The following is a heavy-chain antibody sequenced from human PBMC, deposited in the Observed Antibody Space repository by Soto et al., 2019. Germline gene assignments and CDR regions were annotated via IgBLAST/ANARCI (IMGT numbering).Heavy chain of an antibody. CDR3: AKEDDAWTNGHFNV. Sequence: EVQLLESGGGLVQPGGSLRLSCAASGFTFSGYDMSWVRQAPGKGLEWVSGIDVGGGSAYYADSVKGRFTIYRDNSKNTLHLQLNSLRSEDTAIYYCAKEDDAWTNGHFNVWGQGTVVTVSS. V-gene: IGHV3-23*01. D-gene: IGHD3-3*01. CDR1: GFTFSGYD. CDR2: IDVGGGSA. J-gene: IGHJ3*01.